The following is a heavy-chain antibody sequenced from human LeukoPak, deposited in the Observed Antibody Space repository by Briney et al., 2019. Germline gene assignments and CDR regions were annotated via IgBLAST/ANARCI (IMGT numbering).Heavy chain of an antibody. D-gene: IGHD3-3*01. CDR2: IYTSGST. Sequence: SETLSLTCTVSGGPISSYYWSWIRQPPGKGLEWIGYIYTSGSTNYNPSLKSRVTISVDTSKNQFSLKLSSVTAADTAVYYCARHAPNYDFWSGYLAPFDYWGQGTLVTVSS. CDR1: GGPISSYY. CDR3: ARHAPNYDFWSGYLAPFDY. V-gene: IGHV4-4*09. J-gene: IGHJ4*02.